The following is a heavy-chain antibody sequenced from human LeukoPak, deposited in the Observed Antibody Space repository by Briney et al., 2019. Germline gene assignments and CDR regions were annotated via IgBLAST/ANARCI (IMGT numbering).Heavy chain of an antibody. CDR2: IYSGGST. J-gene: IGHJ4*02. Sequence: PGGSLRLSCAASGFSVSSNYMSWVRQAPGKELEWVSIIYSGGSTYYADSVKGRFTISRDDFKHTVYLQMNNLRAEDTAVYYCARASEGSAWYVDSCGQGTLVTVSS. CDR1: GFSVSSNY. CDR3: ARASEGSAWYVDS. V-gene: IGHV3-53*01. D-gene: IGHD6-19*01.